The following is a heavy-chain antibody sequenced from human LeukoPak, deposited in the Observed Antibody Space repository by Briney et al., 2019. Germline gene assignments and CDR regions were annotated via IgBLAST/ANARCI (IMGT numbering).Heavy chain of an antibody. D-gene: IGHD2-21*01. CDR3: ARASLLVIHDY. Sequence: GGSLRLSCTASGLTFSSSWMNWLRQAPGKGLEWVANINPDGSQKYYVDSLKGRLTISRDNAKNSLYLQMNSLRAEDTAVYYCARASLLVIHDYWGQGTLVTVSS. CDR1: GLTFSSSW. CDR2: INPDGSQK. J-gene: IGHJ4*02. V-gene: IGHV3-7*01.